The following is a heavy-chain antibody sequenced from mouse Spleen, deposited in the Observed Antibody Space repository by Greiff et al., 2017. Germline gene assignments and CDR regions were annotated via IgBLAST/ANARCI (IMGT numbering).Heavy chain of an antibody. CDR1: GYTFTKYW. Sequence: QVQLQQPGTELVKPGALVKLSCKASGYTFTKYWMHWVKQRPGQGLEWIGNVNPGNGDTNYNEKFKRKGTLTVDKLSSTAYMQLSSLTSEDSAVYYCAKEGVYDYVDYWYFDVWGTGTTVTVSS. CDR2: VNPGNGDT. D-gene: IGHD2-4*01. V-gene: IGHV1-53*01. J-gene: IGHJ1*03. CDR3: AKEGVYDYVDYWYFDV.